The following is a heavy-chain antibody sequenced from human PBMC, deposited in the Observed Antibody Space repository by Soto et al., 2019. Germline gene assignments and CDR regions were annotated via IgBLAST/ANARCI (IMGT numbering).Heavy chain of an antibody. CDR1: GGSFNANY. CDR3: ASARWDY. Sequence: PSETLSLTCAVSGGSFNANYWTWIRQPPGKGLEWIGEINHSGSTNYNPPLKSRVTILVDTSKNQFSLKLTSVTAADTAVYYCASARWDYWGQGTLVTVSS. J-gene: IGHJ4*02. V-gene: IGHV4-34*01. CDR2: INHSGST.